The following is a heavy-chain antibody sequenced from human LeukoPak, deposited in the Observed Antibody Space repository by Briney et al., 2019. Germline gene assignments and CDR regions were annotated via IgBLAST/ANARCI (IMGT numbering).Heavy chain of an antibody. CDR3: ARAYYYDSSGYYYYDY. D-gene: IGHD3-22*01. Sequence: VASVKVSCKASGYTFTSYDINWVRQATGQGLEWMGWMNPNSGNTGYAQKFQGRVTMTRNTSISTAYMELSSLRSEDTAVYYCARAYYYDSSGYYYYDYWGQGTLVTVSS. CDR2: MNPNSGNT. CDR1: GYTFTSYD. J-gene: IGHJ4*02. V-gene: IGHV1-8*01.